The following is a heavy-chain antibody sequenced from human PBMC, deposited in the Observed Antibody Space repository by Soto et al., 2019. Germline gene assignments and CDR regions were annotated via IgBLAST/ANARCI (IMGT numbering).Heavy chain of an antibody. CDR3: ARESPFDP. CDR2: MSSSTTYV. CDR1: GFTFSDYT. Sequence: GGSLRLSCAASGFTFSDYTINWVRQAPGKGLEWVSSMSSSTTYVFYADSVKGRFTISRDNAKNSLYLQMNSLRAEDTAVYYCARESPFDPWGQGTLGTVSS. V-gene: IGHV3-21*04. J-gene: IGHJ5*02.